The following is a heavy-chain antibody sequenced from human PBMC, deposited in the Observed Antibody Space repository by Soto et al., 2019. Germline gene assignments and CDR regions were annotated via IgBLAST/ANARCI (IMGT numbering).Heavy chain of an antibody. Sequence: QVQLQESGPGLVKPSETLSLTCTVSGGSVSSGRFYWCWIRQPQGKGLEWIGYIHNSGSTKCNPSLRSRVTISIDTSKYQFSLKLTSVTAADTAEYYCARSGSGSGWLGGQGTMVAVSS. CDR2: IHNSGST. V-gene: IGHV4-61*01. CDR1: GGSVSSGRFY. D-gene: IGHD6-19*01. J-gene: IGHJ4*02. CDR3: ARSGSGSGWL.